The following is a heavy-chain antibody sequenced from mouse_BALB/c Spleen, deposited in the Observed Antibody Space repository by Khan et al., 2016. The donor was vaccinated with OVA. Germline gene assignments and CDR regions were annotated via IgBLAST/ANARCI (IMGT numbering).Heavy chain of an antibody. CDR2: ISYSGST. J-gene: IGHJ4*01. CDR3: ARDGSRYNYAMDY. CDR1: GYSITSDYA. D-gene: IGHD2-3*01. V-gene: IGHV3-2*02. Sequence: VQLKESGPGLVKPSQSLSLTCTVTGYSITSDYAWNWIRQFPGNKLEWTGYISYSGSTNYNPALKSRISITRDTSKNQFFLQLNSVTTEDTATYYCARDGSRYNYAMDYWGQGTSVTVSS.